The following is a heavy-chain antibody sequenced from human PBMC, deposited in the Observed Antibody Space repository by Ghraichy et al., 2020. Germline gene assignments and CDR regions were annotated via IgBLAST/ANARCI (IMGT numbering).Heavy chain of an antibody. CDR3: ARGTTVTVFDY. V-gene: IGHV4-59*01. J-gene: IGHJ4*02. CDR1: GGSMSDYY. D-gene: IGHD4-17*01. CDR2: MYYSGST. Sequence: SETLTLTCSVSGGSMSDYYWSWIRQPPGKGLEWIGYMYYSGSTNHNPSLKSRVTISVDMSKNQFSLKLSSVTAADPAVYYCARGTTVTVFDYWGQGTLVTVSS.